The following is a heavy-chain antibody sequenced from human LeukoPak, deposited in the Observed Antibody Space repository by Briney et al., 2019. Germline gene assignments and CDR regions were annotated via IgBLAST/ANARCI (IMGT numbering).Heavy chain of an antibody. D-gene: IGHD3-9*01. CDR2: IYHSGST. CDR3: ARVITILRGAFDI. J-gene: IGHJ3*02. V-gene: IGHV4-39*07. Sequence: SETLSLTCTVSGGSISSSSYYWGWIRQPPGKGLEWIGSIYHSGSTYYNPSLKSRVTISVDTSKNQFSLKLSSVTAADTAVYYCARVITILRGAFDIWGQGTMVTVSS. CDR1: GGSISSSSYY.